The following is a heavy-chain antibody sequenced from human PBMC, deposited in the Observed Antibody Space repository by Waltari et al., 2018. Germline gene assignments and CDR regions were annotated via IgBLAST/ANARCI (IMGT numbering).Heavy chain of an antibody. J-gene: IGHJ4*02. V-gene: IGHV4-59*12. D-gene: IGHD6-13*01. CDR3: ARAGGYSSRPYDY. CDR2: IYYSGST. Sequence: QVQLQESGPGLVKPSETLSLTCTVSGGSISSYYWSWIRQPPGKGLEWIGYIYYSGSTNYNPSLKSRVTISVDTAKNQFSLKLSSVTAADTAVYYCARAGGYSSRPYDYWGQGTLVTVSS. CDR1: GGSISSYY.